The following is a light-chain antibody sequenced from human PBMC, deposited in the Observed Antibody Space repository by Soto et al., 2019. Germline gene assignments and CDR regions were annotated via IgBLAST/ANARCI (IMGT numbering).Light chain of an antibody. CDR1: SSDVGVYDY. V-gene: IGLV2-14*01. Sequence: QSALTQPASVSGSPGQSITISCTGTSSDVGVYDYVSWYQQHPGEGPKLMIYDVSNRPSGVSNRFSGSKSGNTASLTISGLQAEDEADYYCSSYTRSSTYVFGSGTKVTVL. CDR3: SSYTRSSTYV. J-gene: IGLJ1*01. CDR2: DVS.